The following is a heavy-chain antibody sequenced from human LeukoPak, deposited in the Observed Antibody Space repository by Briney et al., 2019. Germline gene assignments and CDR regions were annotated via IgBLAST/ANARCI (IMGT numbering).Heavy chain of an antibody. CDR1: GFSVSSYY. V-gene: IGHV3-66*01. CDR2: IYSGGSI. J-gene: IGHJ6*02. D-gene: IGHD3-10*01. CDR3: AREPPMGRYYYGMDV. Sequence: PGGSLRLSCAASGFSVSSYYMHWVSQAPGKGLEWVSVIYSGGSIYYADSVKGRFIISRDNSKNTLDLQLNSLRAEDTDVYYCAREPPMGRYYYGMDVWGQGTTVTVSS.